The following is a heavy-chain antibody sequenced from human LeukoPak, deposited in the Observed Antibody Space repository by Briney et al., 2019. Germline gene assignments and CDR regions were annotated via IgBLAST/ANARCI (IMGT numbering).Heavy chain of an antibody. D-gene: IGHD3-16*01. CDR3: AHTGYVSWYFDL. J-gene: IGHJ2*01. CDR2: IHSDDDK. CDR1: GFSLSTSGVG. Sequence: SGPTLVKPTQTLTLTCTFSGFSLSTSGVGVGWIRQPPGKALAWLTPIHSDDDKRYSPSLKSRLTITKDTAKNQVVLTMTNMDPVNTATYYCAHTGYVSWYFDLWGRSTLVTVSS. V-gene: IGHV2-5*02.